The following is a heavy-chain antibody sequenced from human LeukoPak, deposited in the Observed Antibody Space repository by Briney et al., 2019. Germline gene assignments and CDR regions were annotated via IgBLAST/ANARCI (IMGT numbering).Heavy chain of an antibody. V-gene: IGHV4-34*01. Sequence: SETLSLTCAVYGGSFSGYYWSWIRQPPGKGLEWIGEINHSGSTNYNPSLKSRVTISVDTSKNQFSLKLSSVTAADTAVYYCAREGSIVVVVAATPGAFDIWGQGTMVTVSS. CDR3: AREGSIVVVVAATPGAFDI. J-gene: IGHJ3*02. D-gene: IGHD2-15*01. CDR2: INHSGST. CDR1: GGSFSGYY.